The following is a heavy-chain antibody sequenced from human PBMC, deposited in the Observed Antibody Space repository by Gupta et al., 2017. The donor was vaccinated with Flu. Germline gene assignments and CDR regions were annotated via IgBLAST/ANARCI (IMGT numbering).Heavy chain of an antibody. CDR3: ARDRVGPYGMDV. J-gene: IGHJ6*02. D-gene: IGHD1-26*01. CDR2: IYYTGSP. Sequence: WCRQPPGKRLEWIGYIYYTGSPNFTPSLTSRVSLSGDTAKNHFSLRLTSVTAADTAVYYCARDRVGPYGMDVWGQGTTVTVSS. V-gene: IGHV4-61*03.